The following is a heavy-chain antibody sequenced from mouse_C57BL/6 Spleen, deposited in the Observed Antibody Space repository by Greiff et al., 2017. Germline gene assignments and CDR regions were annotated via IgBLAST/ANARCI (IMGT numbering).Heavy chain of an antibody. CDR2: IDPEDGET. D-gene: IGHD4-1*01. CDR3: ARENWDGKFDY. CDR1: GFNIKDYY. J-gene: IGHJ2*01. V-gene: IGHV14-2*01. Sequence: EVQLQESGAELVKPGASVKLSCTASGFNIKDYYMHWVKQRTEKGLECIGRIDPEDGETKSAPRLQGKATITADTSSNTAYLQLSSLTSEDTAVYYCARENWDGKFDYWGQGTTLTVSS.